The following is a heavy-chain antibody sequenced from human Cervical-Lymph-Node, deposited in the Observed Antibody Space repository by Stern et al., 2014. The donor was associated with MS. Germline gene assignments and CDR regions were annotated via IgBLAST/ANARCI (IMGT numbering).Heavy chain of an antibody. CDR1: GGSISSGDYY. V-gene: IGHV4-30-4*01. CDR2: IYYSGST. D-gene: IGHD3/OR15-3a*01. CDR3: AREGPRTGTLVY. Sequence: LQQESGPGLVKPSQTLSLTCTVSGGSISSGDYYWSWIRQPPGKGLEWIGYIYYSGSTYYNPSLKSRVTISVDTSKNQFSLKLSSVTAADTAVYYCAREGPRTGTLVYWGQGTLVTVSS. J-gene: IGHJ4*02.